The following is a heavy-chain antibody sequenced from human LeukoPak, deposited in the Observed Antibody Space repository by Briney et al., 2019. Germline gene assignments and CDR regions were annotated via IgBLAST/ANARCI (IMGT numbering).Heavy chain of an antibody. J-gene: IGHJ4*02. Sequence: QSGGSLRLSCAASRITVTSDYMSWVLQASGKGLEWVSVIYSGDNTYYADSVKGRFTISRDNSKNMVYLQMNSLRAEDTAVYYCARGAITAACPLDYWGQGTLVTVSS. CDR1: RITVTSDY. CDR2: IYSGDNT. V-gene: IGHV3-53*01. CDR3: ARGAITAACPLDY. D-gene: IGHD6-6*01.